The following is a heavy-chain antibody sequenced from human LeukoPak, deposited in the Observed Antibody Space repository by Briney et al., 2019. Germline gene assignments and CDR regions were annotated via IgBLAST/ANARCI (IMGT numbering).Heavy chain of an antibody. CDR3: AKDRDFVVGVAATDY. V-gene: IGHV3-23*01. D-gene: IGHD2-15*01. J-gene: IGHJ4*02. CDR2: ISGSGGST. CDR1: GFTFSSYA. Sequence: PGGSLRLSCAASGFTFSSYAMSWVRQAPGKGLEWVSAISGSGGSTYYADSVKGRFTISRDNSKNTLYLQMNSLRAEDTAVYYCAKDRDFVVGVAATDYWGQGTLVTVSS.